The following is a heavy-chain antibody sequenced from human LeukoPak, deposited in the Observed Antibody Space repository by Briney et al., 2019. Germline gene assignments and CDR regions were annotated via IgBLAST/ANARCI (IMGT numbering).Heavy chain of an antibody. D-gene: IGHD3-3*01. CDR3: ARGRSYDFWSGYLPYFDY. CDR1: GGSISSGDYY. CDR2: INHSGST. V-gene: IGHV4-39*07. J-gene: IGHJ4*02. Sequence: SETLSLTCTVSGGSISSGDYYWSWIRQPPGKGLEWIGEINHSGSTNYNPSLKSRVTISVDTSKNQFSLKLSSVTAADTAVYYCARGRSYDFWSGYLPYFDYWGQGTLVTVSS.